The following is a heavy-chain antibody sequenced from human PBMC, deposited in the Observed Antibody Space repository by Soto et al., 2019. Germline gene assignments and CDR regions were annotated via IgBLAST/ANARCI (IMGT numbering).Heavy chain of an antibody. CDR3: ARARVPFAKRAYNSYMYI. Sequence: GSLSLSCAASGFTFSSYSMNWVRQAPGKGLEWVSYISSSSSTIYYADSVKGRFTISRDNAKNSLYLQMNSLRAEDTAVYYCARARVPFAKRAYNSYMYIWGKDNALTVSS. CDR2: ISSSSSTI. J-gene: IGHJ6*03. V-gene: IGHV3-48*01. D-gene: IGHD2-2*01. CDR1: GFTFSSYS.